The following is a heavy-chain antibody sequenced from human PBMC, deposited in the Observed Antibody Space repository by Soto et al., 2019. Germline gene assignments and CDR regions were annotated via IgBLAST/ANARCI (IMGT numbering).Heavy chain of an antibody. Sequence: QVQLVQSGAEVKKPGASVKVSCKVSGYTLTDLSMQWVRQAPGKGLEWMGGFDPEDGETIYAQKFKGRVTMTEDTDTDTASRELSSLRSEDTAVYYCATHRRGRFLEWLPEGSLGYWGKGPLVTVS. CDR3: ATHRRGRFLEWLPEGSLGY. J-gene: IGHJ4*02. V-gene: IGHV1-24*01. D-gene: IGHD3-3*01. CDR2: FDPEDGET. CDR1: GYTLTDLS.